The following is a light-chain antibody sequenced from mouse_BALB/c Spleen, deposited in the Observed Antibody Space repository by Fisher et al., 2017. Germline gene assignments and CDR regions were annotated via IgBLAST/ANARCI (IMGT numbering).Light chain of an antibody. J-gene: IGKJ4*01. V-gene: IGKV4-55*01. CDR3: QQGSSIPFT. CDR2: DTS. Sequence: IVMTQTPAIMSASPGEKVTMTCSASSSVSYMYWYQQKPGSSPRLLIYDTSNLASGVPVRFSGSGSGTSYSLTINSMEAEDVATYYCQQGSSIPFTFGSGTKLEIK. CDR1: SSVSY.